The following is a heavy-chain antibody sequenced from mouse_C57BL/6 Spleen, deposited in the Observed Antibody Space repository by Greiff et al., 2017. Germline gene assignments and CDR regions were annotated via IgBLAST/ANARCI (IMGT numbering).Heavy chain of an antibody. V-gene: IGHV5-16*01. CDR3: ARYYYGTYFDY. CDR1: GFTFSDYY. J-gene: IGHJ2*01. CDR2: INYDGSST. D-gene: IGHD1-1*01. Sequence: EVQRVESEGGLVQPGSSMKLSCTASGFTFSDYYMAWVRQVPEKGLEWVANINYDGSSTYYLDSLKSRFIISRDNAKNILYLQMSSLKSEDTATYYCARYYYGTYFDYWGQGTTLTVSS.